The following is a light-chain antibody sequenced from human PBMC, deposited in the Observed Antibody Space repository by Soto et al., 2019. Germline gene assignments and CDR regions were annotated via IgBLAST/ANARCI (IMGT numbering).Light chain of an antibody. CDR3: QQYNTYST. J-gene: IGKJ1*01. CDR1: QSISNW. Sequence: EIQMTQSPSTLSASVGDRVTITCRASQSISNWLAWYQQKPGKAPKLLIYAASSLQSGVPSRFSGGGFGTEFTLTINSLQPDDFATYYCQQYNTYSTFGQGTKVDIK. CDR2: AAS. V-gene: IGKV1-5*01.